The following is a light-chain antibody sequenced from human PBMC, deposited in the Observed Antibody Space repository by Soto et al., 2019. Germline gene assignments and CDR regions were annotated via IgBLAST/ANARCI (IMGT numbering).Light chain of an antibody. Sequence: EIVLTQSPGTLSLSPGERATLSCRASQSVSRSFLAWYQQNPGQAPRLLIYGASSRATGIPDRFSGSGSGTDCTLTISRLEPEDFAVYFCQQHDSSPRTFGQGTKVEIK. CDR2: GAS. CDR3: QQHDSSPRT. J-gene: IGKJ1*01. V-gene: IGKV3-20*01. CDR1: QSVSRSF.